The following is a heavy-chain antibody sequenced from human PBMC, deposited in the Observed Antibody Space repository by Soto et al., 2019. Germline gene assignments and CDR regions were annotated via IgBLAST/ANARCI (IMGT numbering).Heavy chain of an antibody. Sequence: ASVQFSCKASGGTFSSYAISWVRQAPGQGLEWMGGIIPIFGTANYAQKFQGRVTITADKSTSTAYMELSSLRSEDTAVYYCARVPDYYDSSGSEFDYWGQGTLVTVSS. V-gene: IGHV1-69*06. D-gene: IGHD3-22*01. CDR3: ARVPDYYDSSGSEFDY. CDR2: IIPIFGTA. CDR1: GGTFSSYA. J-gene: IGHJ4*02.